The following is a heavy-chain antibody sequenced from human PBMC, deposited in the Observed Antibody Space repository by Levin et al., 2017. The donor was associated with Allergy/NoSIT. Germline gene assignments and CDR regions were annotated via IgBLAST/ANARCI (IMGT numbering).Heavy chain of an antibody. CDR1: GFTFGEYA. CDR3: SRIPIAVAVRGWFDP. CDR2: IRSNAYGGTA. Sequence: SGGSLRLSCTASGFTFGEYAMSWFRQAPGKGLEWVGLIRSNAYGGTAEYAASVKGRFTISRDDSKSIAYLQMNSLNTEDTAVYYCSRIPIAVAVRGWFDPWGQGTLVTVSS. J-gene: IGHJ5*02. D-gene: IGHD6-19*01. V-gene: IGHV3-49*03.